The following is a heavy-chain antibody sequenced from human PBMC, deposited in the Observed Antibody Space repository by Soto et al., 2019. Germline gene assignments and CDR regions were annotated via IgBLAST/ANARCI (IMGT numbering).Heavy chain of an antibody. Sequence: SVKVSCKASGGTFSSYAISWVRQAPGQGLEWMGGIIPIFGTANYAQKFQGRVTITADESTSTAYMELSSLRSEDTAVYYCARVPHIAAAGFYYHYYGMDVWGPGTTVTVSS. V-gene: IGHV1-69*13. CDR3: ARVPHIAAAGFYYHYYGMDV. CDR1: GGTFSSYA. CDR2: IIPIFGTA. J-gene: IGHJ6*02. D-gene: IGHD6-13*01.